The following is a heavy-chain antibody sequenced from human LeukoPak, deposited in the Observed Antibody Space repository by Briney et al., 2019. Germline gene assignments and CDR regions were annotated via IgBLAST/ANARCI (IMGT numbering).Heavy chain of an antibody. CDR2: IIPIFCTA. V-gene: IGHV1-69*05. CDR3: ARGPGTYYSDSSGYYCDY. J-gene: IGHJ4*02. CDR1: GGTFSSYA. D-gene: IGHD3-22*01. Sequence: SVKVSCKASGGTFSSYAISWVRQAPGQGLEWMGGIIPIFCTANYAQKLQGRVTITTDESTSTAYMELSSLRSEDTAVYYCARGPGTYYSDSSGYYCDYWGQGTLVTVSS.